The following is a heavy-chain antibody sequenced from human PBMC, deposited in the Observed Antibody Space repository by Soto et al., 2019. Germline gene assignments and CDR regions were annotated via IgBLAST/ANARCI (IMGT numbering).Heavy chain of an antibody. V-gene: IGHV3-74*01. J-gene: IGHJ6*04. D-gene: IGHD3-10*02. CDR3: ARGLFGPDV. Sequence: EVQLVESGGGLVQPGGSLSLSCAASGFTLSGRSMHWVRQAPGKGLVWVSGIDNAGTDSTYADSVNGRFTSSRDNAKNMLYLQMNSLRVDDTAVYYCARGLFGPDVWGKGTTVTVSS. CDR1: GFTLSGRS. CDR2: IDNAGTDS.